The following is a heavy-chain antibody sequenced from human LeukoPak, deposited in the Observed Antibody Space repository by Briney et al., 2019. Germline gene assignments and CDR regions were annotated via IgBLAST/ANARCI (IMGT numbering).Heavy chain of an antibody. J-gene: IGHJ4*02. CDR2: IRYDGSNK. D-gene: IGHD1-26*01. Sequence: GGSLRLSRAASGFTFSSYGMHWVRQAPGKGLEWVAFIRYDGSNKYYADSVKGRFTISRDNSKNTLYLQMNSLRAEDTAVYYCAKDAIVGATPFDYWGQGTLVTVSS. CDR1: GFTFSSYG. CDR3: AKDAIVGATPFDY. V-gene: IGHV3-30*02.